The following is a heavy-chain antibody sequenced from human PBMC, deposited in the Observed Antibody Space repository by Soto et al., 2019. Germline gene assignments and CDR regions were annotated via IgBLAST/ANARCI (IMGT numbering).Heavy chain of an antibody. Sequence: PGGSLRLSCAGSGFTLSDYSINRVRQAPGKGLEWVSYISSRSSTIYYADSVKGRFTISRDNAKNSLSLQMNSLRAEDTAVYYCARDFSLDYWGQGTLVTVST. J-gene: IGHJ4*02. V-gene: IGHV3-48*01. CDR1: GFTLSDYS. CDR2: ISSRSSTI. CDR3: ARDFSLDY.